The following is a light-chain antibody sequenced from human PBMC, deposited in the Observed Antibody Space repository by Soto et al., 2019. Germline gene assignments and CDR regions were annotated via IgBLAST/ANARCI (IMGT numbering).Light chain of an antibody. Sequence: ETVLTQCPGTLSLSPGERATLSCMASQTIRSNYLAWYRQTPGQAPRLLLYGASNMATAIADRVSGSGSGADFTLIISRLEPKDFALYYCQEYGSSPWTFGQGTKVEIK. J-gene: IGKJ1*01. CDR3: QEYGSSPWT. CDR2: GAS. CDR1: QTIRSNY. V-gene: IGKV3-20*01.